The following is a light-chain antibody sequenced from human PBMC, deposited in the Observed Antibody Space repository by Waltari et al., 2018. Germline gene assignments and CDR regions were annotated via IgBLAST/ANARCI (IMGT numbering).Light chain of an antibody. J-gene: IGKJ4*01. CDR1: QDINND. V-gene: IGKV1-33*01. CDR3: QQYEDLPFT. Sequence: DIQMTQSPSSLSASVGDRVTITCQARQDINNDLNCCQQKPGKAPKILIYDASNLETGVTSRFSGSGSGTYFTFTFSSLQPEDIATFYCQQYEDLPFTFGGGTKVDSK. CDR2: DAS.